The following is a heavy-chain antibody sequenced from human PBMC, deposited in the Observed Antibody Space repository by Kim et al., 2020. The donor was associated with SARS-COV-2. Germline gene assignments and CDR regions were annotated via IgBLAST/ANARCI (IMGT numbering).Heavy chain of an antibody. Sequence: AEPVKGRFTISRDNSKNTLYLQMNSLRAEDTAVYYCAREQYYYDSSAFDYWGQGTLVTVSS. J-gene: IGHJ4*02. V-gene: IGHV3-33*01. CDR3: AREQYYYDSSAFDY. D-gene: IGHD3-22*01.